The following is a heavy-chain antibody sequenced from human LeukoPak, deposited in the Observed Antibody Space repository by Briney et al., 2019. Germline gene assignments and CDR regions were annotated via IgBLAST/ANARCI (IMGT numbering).Heavy chain of an antibody. CDR1: GGTFSSYA. D-gene: IGHD6-6*01. V-gene: IGHV1-69*13. Sequence: SVKVSCKASGGTFSSYAISWVRQAPGQGLEWMGGIIPIFGTANYAQKFQGRVTITADESTSTAYMELSSLRSEDTAVYYCARELTVRGKQLVRTGYFDYWGQGTLVTVSS. CDR3: ARELTVRGKQLVRTGYFDY. CDR2: IIPIFGTA. J-gene: IGHJ4*02.